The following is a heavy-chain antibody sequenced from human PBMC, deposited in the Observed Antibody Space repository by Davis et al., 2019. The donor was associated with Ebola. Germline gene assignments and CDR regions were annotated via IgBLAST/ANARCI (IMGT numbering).Heavy chain of an antibody. J-gene: IGHJ4*02. CDR3: AREDSSGWYFSY. D-gene: IGHD6-19*01. CDR1: GGSVSSGSYY. V-gene: IGHV4-61*01. CDR2: IYYSGST. Sequence: GSLRLSCTVSGGSVSSGSYYWSWIRQPPGKGLEWIGYIYYSGSTNYNPSLKSRVTISVDTSKNQFSLKLSSVTAADTAVYYCAREDSSGWYFSYWGQGTLVTVSS.